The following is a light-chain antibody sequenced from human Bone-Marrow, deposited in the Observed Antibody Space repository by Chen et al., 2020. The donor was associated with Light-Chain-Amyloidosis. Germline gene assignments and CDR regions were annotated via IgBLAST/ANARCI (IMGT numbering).Light chain of an antibody. CDR2: KAS. CDR3: QHYNSYPHT. V-gene: IGKV1-5*03. J-gene: IGKJ4*01. Sequence: DIQMTQSPSTLSASVGDRVTITCRASQSISSWLAWYQQKPGKAPKLLIYKASSLESGVPSRFSGSGSGTEFTLTISSLQPDDFATYFCQHYNSYPHTFGGGTKVEIK. CDR1: QSISSW.